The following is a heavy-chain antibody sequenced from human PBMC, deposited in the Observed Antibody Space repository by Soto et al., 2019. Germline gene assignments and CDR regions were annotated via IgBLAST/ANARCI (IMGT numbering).Heavy chain of an antibody. D-gene: IGHD3-9*01. J-gene: IGHJ4*02. CDR3: ASHYDILTGSVFDY. Sequence: SVKVSCKASGGTFSSYAISWVRQAPGQGLEWMGGIIPILGIANYAQKFQGRVTITADKSTSTAYMELSSLRSEDTAVYYCASHYDILTGSVFDYWGQGTLVTVSS. V-gene: IGHV1-69*10. CDR2: IIPILGIA. CDR1: GGTFSSYA.